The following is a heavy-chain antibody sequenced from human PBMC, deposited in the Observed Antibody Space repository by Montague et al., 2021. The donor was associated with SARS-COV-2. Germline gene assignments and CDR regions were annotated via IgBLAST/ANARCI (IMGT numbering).Heavy chain of an antibody. V-gene: IGHV2-5*01. CDR2: IYWNDDK. Sequence: PALVKPTQTLTLTCSFSGFSLSTSGVGVGWIRQPPGKALEWLAVIYWNDDKYYDPSLNSRLTITKDTSKNQVVLTMTNMDPVDTATYYCAHRIQNLYGFQNWDQGTLVTVSS. CDR3: AHRIQNLYGFQN. D-gene: IGHD3-10*01. J-gene: IGHJ1*01. CDR1: GFSLSTSGVG.